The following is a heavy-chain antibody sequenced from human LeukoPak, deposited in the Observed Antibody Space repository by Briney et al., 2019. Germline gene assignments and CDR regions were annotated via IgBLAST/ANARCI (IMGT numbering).Heavy chain of an antibody. D-gene: IGHD6-13*01. CDR3: ARGVAAASFVY. J-gene: IGHJ4*02. CDR1: GGSISSGSYY. CDR2: IYTSGST. Sequence: PSQTLSLTCTVPGGSISSGSYYWSWIRQPAGKGLQWIGRIYTSGSTNYNPSLKSRVTISVDTSKNQFFLKLISVTAADTAVYYCARGVAAASFVYWGQGTLVTVSS. V-gene: IGHV4-61*02.